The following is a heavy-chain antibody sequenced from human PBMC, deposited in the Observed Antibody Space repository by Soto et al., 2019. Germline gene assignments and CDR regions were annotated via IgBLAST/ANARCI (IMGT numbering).Heavy chain of an antibody. CDR3: TRGPRPISTGTGAY. CDR1: GFIFKMYW. Sequence: GGSLRLSCAASGFIFKMYWMHWVRQSPGKGLVWISRIYNDGTYSDYADSVRGRFTISRDNVNDTLYLQMNNLRAGDSGLYYCTRGPRPISTGTGAYWGQGTQVTVSS. V-gene: IGHV3-74*01. D-gene: IGHD3-10*01. J-gene: IGHJ4*02. CDR2: IYNDGTYS.